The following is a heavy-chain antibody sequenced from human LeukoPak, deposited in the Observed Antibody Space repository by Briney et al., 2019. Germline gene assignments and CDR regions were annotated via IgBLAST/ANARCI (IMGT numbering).Heavy chain of an antibody. J-gene: IGHJ4*02. CDR2: FDPEDGET. D-gene: IGHD5-12*01. CDR1: GYTLTELS. V-gene: IGHV1-24*01. CDR3: ATGEYSGYEYYFDY. Sequence: ASVKVSCKVSGYTLTELSMHWVRQAPGKGLEWMGGFDPEDGETIYAQKFQGRVTMTEDTSTDTAYMELSSLRSEDTAVYYCATGEYSGYEYYFDYWGQGTLVTVSS.